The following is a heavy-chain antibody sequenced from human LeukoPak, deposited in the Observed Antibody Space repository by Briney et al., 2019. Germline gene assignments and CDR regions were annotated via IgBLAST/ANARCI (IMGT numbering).Heavy chain of an antibody. D-gene: IGHD2-2*02. CDR2: MSAYDGNT. Sequence: ASVKVSCKAAGYTFTSYGISWVRQAPGQGLEWMGWMSAYDGNTNYAQKLQGRVTMTTDTSTSTAYMELRSLRSDDTAVYYCASSTSCYNCAFDIWGQGTMVTVSS. V-gene: IGHV1-18*01. CDR1: GYTFTSYG. CDR3: ASSTSCYNCAFDI. J-gene: IGHJ3*02.